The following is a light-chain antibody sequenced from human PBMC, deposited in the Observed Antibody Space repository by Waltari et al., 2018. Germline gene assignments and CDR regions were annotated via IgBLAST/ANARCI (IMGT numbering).Light chain of an antibody. CDR3: QHYVSLPAT. Sequence: SCRASQSVSRTVAWYQQKPGQAPRLLIYGASSRATGIPDRFSGSGSGTDFSLTISRLEPDDSAVYFCQHYVSLPATFGQGTKVEIK. V-gene: IGKV3-20*01. J-gene: IGKJ1*01. CDR1: QSVSRTV. CDR2: GAS.